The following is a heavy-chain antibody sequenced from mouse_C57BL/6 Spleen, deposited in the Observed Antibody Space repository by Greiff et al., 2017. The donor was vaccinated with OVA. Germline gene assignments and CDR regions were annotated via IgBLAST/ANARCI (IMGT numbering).Heavy chain of an antibody. V-gene: IGHV1-59*01. CDR3: ARPGVYYGNYVDY. Sequence: QVQLQQPGAELVRPGTSVKLSCKSSGYTFTSYWMHWVKQRPGQGLEWIGVIDPSDSYTNYNQKFKGKATLTVDTSSSTAYMQLSSLTSEDSAVYYCARPGVYYGNYVDYWGQGTTLTVSS. D-gene: IGHD2-1*01. J-gene: IGHJ2*01. CDR2: IDPSDSYT. CDR1: GYTFTSYW.